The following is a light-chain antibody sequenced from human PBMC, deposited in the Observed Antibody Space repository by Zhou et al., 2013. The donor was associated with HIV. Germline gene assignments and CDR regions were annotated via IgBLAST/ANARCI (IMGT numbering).Light chain of an antibody. J-gene: IGKJ1*01. CDR3: QQRFDWWS. CDR1: EGVSTY. V-gene: IGKV3-11*01. CDR2: DAS. Sequence: EIVLTQSPATLSLSPGERATLSCRASEGVSTYVAWYQQRPGQAPRLLIYDASNRASGIPARFSGRGSGTDFTLTISSLEPEDFGVYYCQQRFDWWSFGQGTKVEIK.